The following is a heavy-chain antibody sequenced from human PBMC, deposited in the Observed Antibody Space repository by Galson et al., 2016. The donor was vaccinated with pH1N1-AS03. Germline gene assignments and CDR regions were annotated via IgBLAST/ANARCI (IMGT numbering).Heavy chain of an antibody. J-gene: IGHJ4*02. CDR3: TRSQYYNTNLYYFDY. CDR2: IYWDDDK. D-gene: IGHD2/OR15-2a*01. CDR1: GFSLATSGVG. Sequence: PALVKPTQTLTLTCAFSGFSLATSGVGVGWIRQPPGKALEWLALIYWDDDKLYNPSLKSRLTVTKDTSKNLVVLTLTDMDPVDTATYFCTRSQYYNTNLYYFDYWGQGTLATVSS. V-gene: IGHV2-5*02.